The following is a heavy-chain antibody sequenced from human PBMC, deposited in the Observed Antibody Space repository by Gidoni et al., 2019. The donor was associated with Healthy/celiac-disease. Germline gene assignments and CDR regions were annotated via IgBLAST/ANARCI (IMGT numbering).Heavy chain of an antibody. CDR2: IIPILGIA. CDR1: GGTFSSYT. CDR3: ARVTSGGNPPCDY. J-gene: IGHJ4*02. V-gene: IGHV1-69*02. Sequence: QVQLVQSGAEVKKPGSSVKVSCKASGGTFSSYTISWVPQAPGQGLEWMGRIIPILGIANYAQKFQGRGTITADKSTSTAYMELSSLRSEDTAVYYCARVTSGGNPPCDYWGQGTLVTVSS. D-gene: IGHD2-15*01.